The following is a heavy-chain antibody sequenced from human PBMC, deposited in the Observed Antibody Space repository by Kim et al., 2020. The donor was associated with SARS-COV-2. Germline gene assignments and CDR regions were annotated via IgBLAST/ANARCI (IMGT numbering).Heavy chain of an antibody. CDR1: GFTFSSYG. J-gene: IGHJ6*02. CDR3: AKVLWFGELSFRAHVLADYYYYGMDV. CDR2: ISYDGSNK. V-gene: IGHV3-30*18. D-gene: IGHD3-10*01. Sequence: GGSLRLSCAASGFTFSSYGMHWVRQAPGKGLEWVAVISYDGSNKYYADSVKGRFTISRDNSKNTLYLQMNSLRAEDTAVYYCAKVLWFGELSFRAHVLADYYYYGMDVWGQGTTVTVSS.